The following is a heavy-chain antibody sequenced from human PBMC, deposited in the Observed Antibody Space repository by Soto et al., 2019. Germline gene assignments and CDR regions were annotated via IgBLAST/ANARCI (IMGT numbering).Heavy chain of an antibody. J-gene: IGHJ5*02. D-gene: IGHD3-10*01. V-gene: IGHV4-61*01. Sequence: PSETLSLTCTVSGGSISSSYYWSWIRQPPGKGLEWIGYIYYSGSTNYNPSLKSRVTISVDTSKNQFSLKLSSVTAADTAVYYCARDRGAGYGSGSYYLYNWFDPWGQGTLVTVSS. CDR3: ARDRGAGYGSGSYYLYNWFDP. CDR1: GGSISSSYY. CDR2: IYYSGST.